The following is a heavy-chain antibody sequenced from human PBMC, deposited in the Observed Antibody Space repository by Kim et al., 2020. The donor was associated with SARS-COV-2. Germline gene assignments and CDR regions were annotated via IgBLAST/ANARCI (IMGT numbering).Heavy chain of an antibody. J-gene: IGHJ4*02. Sequence: YYVDSVKGRFTISRDNAKNSVYLQMNSLRAEDTAVYYCARDWDSSGPYFDNWGQGTLVTVSS. CDR3: ARDWDSSGPYFDN. D-gene: IGHD3-22*01. V-gene: IGHV3-7*03.